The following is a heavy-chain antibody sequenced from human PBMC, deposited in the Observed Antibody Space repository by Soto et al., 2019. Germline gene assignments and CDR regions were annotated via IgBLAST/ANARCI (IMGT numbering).Heavy chain of an antibody. CDR3: ARGQGCPDY. V-gene: IGHV3-7*01. CDR1: GFTLSNYW. CDR2: IKQEGSEK. D-gene: IGHD2-15*01. J-gene: IGHJ4*02. Sequence: EVQLVESGGGLVQPGGSLRLSCAASGFTLSNYWMTWVRQAPGKGLEWVANIKQEGSEKNYVDSVRGRFTISRDNAQNALHLQMNSLRAYDTAVYYCARGQGCPDYWGQGTLVTVSS.